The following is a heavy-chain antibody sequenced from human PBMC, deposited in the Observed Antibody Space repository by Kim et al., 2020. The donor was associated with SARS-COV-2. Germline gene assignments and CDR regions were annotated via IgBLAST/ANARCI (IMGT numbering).Heavy chain of an antibody. CDR1: GGSISSYY. CDR2: IYYSGST. J-gene: IGHJ4*02. V-gene: IGHV4-59*08. CDR3: ARYSSSWYSRSGSYFDY. D-gene: IGHD6-13*01. Sequence: SETLSLTCTVSGGSISSYYWSWIRQPPGKGLEWIGYIYYSGSTNYNPSLKSRVTISVDTSKNQFSLKLSSVTAADTAVYYCARYSSSWYSRSGSYFDYWGQGTLVTVSS.